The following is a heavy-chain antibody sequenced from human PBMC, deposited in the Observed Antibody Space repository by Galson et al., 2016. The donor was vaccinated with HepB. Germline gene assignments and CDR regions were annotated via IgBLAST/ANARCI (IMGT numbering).Heavy chain of an antibody. CDR2: ISSGGNYI. J-gene: IGHJ6*02. Sequence: SLRLSCAASGFTFSRYIMNWVRQAPGKGLEWVSSISSGGNYIYYAESLKGRFTISRDNAKNSLYLQLTGLRAEDTAVYYCARGQLYYEIMTGSYKMYHFYHGMDVWGQGTTVTVSS. CDR1: GFTFSRYI. D-gene: IGHD3-9*01. V-gene: IGHV3-21*01. CDR3: ARGQLYYEIMTGSYKMYHFYHGMDV.